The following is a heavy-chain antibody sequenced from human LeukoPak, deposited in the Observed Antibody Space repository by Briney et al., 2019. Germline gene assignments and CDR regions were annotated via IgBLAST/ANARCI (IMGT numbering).Heavy chain of an antibody. Sequence: SETLSLTCTVSGGSISSSSYYWGWIRQPPGKGLEWIGSIYYSGSTYYNPSLKSRVTISVDTSKNQFSLKLSSVTAADTAVYYCARRSSSWFDHDAFDIWGQGTMVTVSS. J-gene: IGHJ3*02. V-gene: IGHV4-39*07. D-gene: IGHD6-13*01. CDR2: IYYSGST. CDR1: GGSISSSSYY. CDR3: ARRSSSWFDHDAFDI.